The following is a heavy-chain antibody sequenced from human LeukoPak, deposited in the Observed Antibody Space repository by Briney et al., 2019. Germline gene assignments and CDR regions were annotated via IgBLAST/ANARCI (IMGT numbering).Heavy chain of an antibody. CDR3: ATVKINVGDYFDY. J-gene: IGHJ4*02. CDR1: GFTFSDYY. V-gene: IGHV3-11*01. D-gene: IGHD3-10*02. CDR2: ISNNGRTI. Sequence: GGSLRLSCAASGFTFSDYYMIWIRQAPGKGLEWVSYISNNGRTIYYADSVEGRFTISRDNAKNSLSLEMDSLTPEDTAVYYCATVKINVGDYFDYWGQETLVTVSS.